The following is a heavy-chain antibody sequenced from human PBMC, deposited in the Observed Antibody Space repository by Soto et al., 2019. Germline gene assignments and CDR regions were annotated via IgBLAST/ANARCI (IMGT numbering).Heavy chain of an antibody. J-gene: IGHJ3*02. CDR3: AREGYCSSTSCYAPDAFDI. D-gene: IGHD2-2*01. V-gene: IGHV3-74*01. CDR2: INSDGSST. CDR1: GFTFSSYW. Sequence: GGSLRLSCAASGFTFSSYWMHWVRQVPGKGLVWVSRINSDGSSTNYADSVKGRFTISRDNAKNTLYLQMGSLRAEDMAVYYCAREGYCSSTSCYAPDAFDIWGQGTMVTVSS.